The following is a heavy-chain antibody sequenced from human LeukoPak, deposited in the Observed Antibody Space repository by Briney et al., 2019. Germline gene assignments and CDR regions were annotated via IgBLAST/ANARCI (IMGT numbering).Heavy chain of an antibody. D-gene: IGHD2-15*01. J-gene: IGHJ4*02. V-gene: IGHV4-34*01. CDR3: ARGTPAIDY. CDR2: INHSGST. Sequence: PSETLSLTCAVYGGSFSGYYWSWIRQPPGKGLEWIGEINHSGSTNYNPSLKSRVTISVDTSKNQFSLKLSSVTAADTAVYYCARGTPAIDYWGQGTLVTVSS. CDR1: GGSFSGYY.